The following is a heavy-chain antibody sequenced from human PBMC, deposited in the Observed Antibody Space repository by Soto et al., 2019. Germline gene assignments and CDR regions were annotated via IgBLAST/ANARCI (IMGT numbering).Heavy chain of an antibody. J-gene: IGHJ4*01. CDR3: ANYYHWAINSPTHDY. V-gene: IGHV3-23*01. D-gene: IGHD3-3*01. Sequence: PGGSLRLSCAASGFGFTFSTSAMSWVRQAPGKGLEWVSTFRESGGTTHYANSVKGRFTISRDTSKNMLYLQMNSLRAEDTAIYYCANYYHWAINSPTHDYRGHGTPVTVSS. CDR1: GFGFTFSTSA. CDR2: FRESGGTT.